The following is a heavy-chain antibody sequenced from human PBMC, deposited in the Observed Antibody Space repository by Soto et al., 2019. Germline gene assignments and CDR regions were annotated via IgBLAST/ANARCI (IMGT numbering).Heavy chain of an antibody. Sequence: QVQLVQSGAEVKKPGSSVKVSCKASRGTFSSYTISGVRQAPGQGREPMGRIVPIHGIANYAQKLQGRVTITADKSMRTAYMELTSLRSEDTAVYYCASGTVIRSGSFDYWGQGPLVTVSS. J-gene: IGHJ4*02. CDR3: ASGTVIRSGSFDY. CDR2: IVPIHGIA. D-gene: IGHD3-10*01. V-gene: IGHV1-69*02. CDR1: RGTFSSYT.